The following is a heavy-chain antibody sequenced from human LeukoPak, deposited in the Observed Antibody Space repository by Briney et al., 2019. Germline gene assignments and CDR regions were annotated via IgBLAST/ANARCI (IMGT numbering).Heavy chain of an antibody. J-gene: IGHJ4*02. D-gene: IGHD6-6*01. Sequence: ESGPALVKPTQTLTLTCTFSGFSLSTSGMRVSWIRQPPGKALEWLARIDWDDDKFYSTSLKTRLIISKDTSKNQVVLTMTNMDPVDTAIYYCARRTSSSFYFDYWGQGTLVTVSS. CDR2: IDWDDDK. CDR3: ARRTSSSFYFDY. V-gene: IGHV2-70*04. CDR1: GFSLSTSGMR.